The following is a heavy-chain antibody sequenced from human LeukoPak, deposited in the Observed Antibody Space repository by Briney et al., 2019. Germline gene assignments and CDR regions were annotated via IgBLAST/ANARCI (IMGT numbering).Heavy chain of an antibody. D-gene: IGHD3-10*01. V-gene: IGHV4-59*01. CDR2: LFYSGSP. Sequence: SETLSLTCTVSVDSISRYYWSWIRQPPGEGLEWIGYLFYSGSPDYNPSLKSRATVSLDTSKNHFSLKLTSVTAADTAVYYCAGVGVIRGDYYFDYWGQGALVTVSS. J-gene: IGHJ4*02. CDR3: AGVGVIRGDYYFDY. CDR1: VDSISRYY.